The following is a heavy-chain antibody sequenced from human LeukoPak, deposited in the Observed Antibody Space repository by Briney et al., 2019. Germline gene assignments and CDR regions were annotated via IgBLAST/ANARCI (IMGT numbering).Heavy chain of an antibody. J-gene: IGHJ5*02. CDR3: ATEHIAAAGTNWFDP. CDR1: GFTFSNYA. CDR2: ISFDGNNK. V-gene: IGHV3-30*04. Sequence: GRSLRLSCAASGFTFSNYAVHWVRQAPGKGQEWVAVISFDGNNKYYADSVKGRFTISRDNSKNTLYLQMNSLRPEDTAVYYCATEHIAAAGTNWFDPWGQGTLVTVSS. D-gene: IGHD6-13*01.